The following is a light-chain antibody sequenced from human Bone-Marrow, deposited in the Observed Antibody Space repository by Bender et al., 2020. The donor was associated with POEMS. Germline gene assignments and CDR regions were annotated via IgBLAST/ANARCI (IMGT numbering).Light chain of an antibody. V-gene: IGLV2-14*03. Sequence: QSALTQPPSASGSPGQSVTISCTGTSNDIGGYNYVSWYQQHPGKAPKLMIYDVINRPSGVSHRFSGSKSGNTASLTISGLQADDEADYYCSSYTNSFTPVFGGGTKLTVL. CDR3: SSYTNSFTPV. J-gene: IGLJ3*02. CDR2: DVI. CDR1: SNDIGGYNY.